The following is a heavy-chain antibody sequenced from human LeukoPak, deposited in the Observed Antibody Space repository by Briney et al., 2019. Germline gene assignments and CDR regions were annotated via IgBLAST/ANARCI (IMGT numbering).Heavy chain of an antibody. CDR1: GFTFSSYW. V-gene: IGHV3-7*01. CDR3: ANSRDYYDSSGYYDY. Sequence: GGSLRLSCAASGFTFSSYWMSWVRQAPGKGLEWVANIKQDGSEKYYVDSVKGRFTISRDNAKNSLYLQMNSLRAEDTAVYYCANSRDYYDSSGYYDYWGQGTLVTVSS. CDR2: IKQDGSEK. J-gene: IGHJ4*02. D-gene: IGHD3-22*01.